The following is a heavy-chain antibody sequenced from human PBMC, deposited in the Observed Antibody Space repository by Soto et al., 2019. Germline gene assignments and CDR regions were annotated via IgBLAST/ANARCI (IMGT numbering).Heavy chain of an antibody. CDR3: ARQGLGALHGLLDV. J-gene: IGHJ6*04. CDR1: GGSITNHY. CDR2: IHHSGGT. Sequence: SETLSLTCTVSGGSITNHYCSWFRLPPGKGLEWIGYIHHSGGTSYNPSLKSRVTMSVDTSKNQFSLILNSVTATDTAVYYCARQGLGALHGLLDVWAKGSTVTVSP. D-gene: IGHD3-16*01. V-gene: IGHV4-59*08.